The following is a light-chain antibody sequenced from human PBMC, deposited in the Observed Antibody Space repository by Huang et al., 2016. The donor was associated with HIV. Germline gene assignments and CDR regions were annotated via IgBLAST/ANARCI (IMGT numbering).Light chain of an antibody. Sequence: DIVMTQSPLSLSVTPGEPASISCRSSQRLLHSNGYKYLDWYLQKQGQSPKLLIYLGSNRASGVPDRFSGGGSGTDFTLKISRVEAEDVGIYYCMQVLQTPRTFGQGTKVEI. CDR1: QRLLHSNGYKY. J-gene: IGKJ1*01. CDR3: MQVLQTPRT. CDR2: LGS. V-gene: IGKV2-28*01.